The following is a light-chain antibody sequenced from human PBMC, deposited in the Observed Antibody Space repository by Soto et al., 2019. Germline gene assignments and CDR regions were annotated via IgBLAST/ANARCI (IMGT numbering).Light chain of an antibody. J-gene: IGLJ1*01. V-gene: IGLV1-40*01. Sequence: QSVLTQPPSVSGAPGQRVTISCTGSSSNIGAGYDVHWYQQLPGTAPKLLIYGNSNRPSGVPDRFSGSKSGTSASLAITGLQAEDEADYNCQSYNRSLSDHVFGTGTKVPVL. CDR3: QSYNRSLSDHV. CDR1: SSNIGAGYD. CDR2: GNS.